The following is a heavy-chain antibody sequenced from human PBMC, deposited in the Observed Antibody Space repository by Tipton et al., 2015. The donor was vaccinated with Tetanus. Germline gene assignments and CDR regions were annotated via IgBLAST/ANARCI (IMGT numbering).Heavy chain of an antibody. CDR3: AKDISSGWSGGVH. V-gene: IGHV3-9*01. J-gene: IGHJ4*02. CDR2: ITWNSDYT. D-gene: IGHD6-19*01. Sequence: SLRLSCVASGFRFDTYAMFWVRQVPGKGLEWVSGITWNSDYTGYADSVKGRFITSRDNAKNSLFLQMNNVRVEDTALYYCAKDISSGWSGGVHWGQGTLVTVSS. CDR1: GFRFDTYA.